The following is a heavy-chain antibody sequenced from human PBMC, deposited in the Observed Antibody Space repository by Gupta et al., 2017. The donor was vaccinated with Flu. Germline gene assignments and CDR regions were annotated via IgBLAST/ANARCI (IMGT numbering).Heavy chain of an antibody. V-gene: IGHV3-72*01. J-gene: IGHJ4*02. CDR2: IRMKVNGSTT. CDR3: VRVSRSGNFYLDY. Sequence: DWVRQAPGKGLEWVGRIRMKVNGSTTEYAASVKGRFSVSRDDSRNSLYLQMSSLKIEDTAVYYCVRVSRSGNFYLDYWGQGTLVTVSS. D-gene: IGHD2-15*01.